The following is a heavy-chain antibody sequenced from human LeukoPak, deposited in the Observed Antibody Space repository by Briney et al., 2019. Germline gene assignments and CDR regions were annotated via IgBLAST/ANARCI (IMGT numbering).Heavy chain of an antibody. Sequence: GRSLRLSCAASGFTFSSYGMHWVRQAPGKGLEWVAVISYDGSNKYYADSVKGRFTISRDNSKNTLYLQMNSLRAEDTAVYYCARDLYSGSYYGSLWGQGTLVTVSS. V-gene: IGHV3-30*03. J-gene: IGHJ4*02. CDR3: ARDLYSGSYYGSL. D-gene: IGHD1-26*01. CDR1: GFTFSSYG. CDR2: ISYDGSNK.